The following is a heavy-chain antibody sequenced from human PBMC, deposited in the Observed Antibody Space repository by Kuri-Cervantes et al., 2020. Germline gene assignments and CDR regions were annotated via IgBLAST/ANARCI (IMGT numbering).Heavy chain of an antibody. D-gene: IGHD3-22*01. CDR3: ARSRASSGYYYVDY. Sequence: SVKVSCKASGGTFITYAINWVRQAPGQGLEWMGGIIPIFGTANYAQKFQGRVTITTDESTSTAYMELSSLRSEDTAVYYCARSRASSGYYYVDYWGQGTLVTVSS. V-gene: IGHV1-69*05. CDR2: IIPIFGTA. J-gene: IGHJ4*02. CDR1: GGTFITYA.